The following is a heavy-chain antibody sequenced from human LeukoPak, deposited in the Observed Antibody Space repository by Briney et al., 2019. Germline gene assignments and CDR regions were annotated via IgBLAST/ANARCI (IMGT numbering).Heavy chain of an antibody. CDR2: ISYDGSNK. V-gene: IGHV3-30*18. D-gene: IGHD5-12*01. Sequence: PGRSLRLSCAASGFIFSSYGMHWVRQAPGKGLEWVAVISYDGSNKYYADSVKGRFTISRDNSKNTLYLQMNSLRAEDTAVYYCANSRYGGYPFDYWGQGTLVTVSS. J-gene: IGHJ4*02. CDR3: ANSRYGGYPFDY. CDR1: GFIFSSYG.